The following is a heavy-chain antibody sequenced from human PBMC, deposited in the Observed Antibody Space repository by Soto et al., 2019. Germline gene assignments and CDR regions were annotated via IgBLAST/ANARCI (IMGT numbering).Heavy chain of an antibody. V-gene: IGHV3-74*01. J-gene: IGHJ4*02. Sequence: PGGSLRLSCAASGFTFSDYWLHWVRQAPGKGLDWVSRITNDGTGIIYADSVKGRLSISRDNAKNTLYLQMNSLRVEDTAVYYCVRGDGDYHDGNGYLGRHWGQGTLVTVSS. CDR3: VRGDGDYHDGNGYLGRH. CDR1: GFTFSDYW. CDR2: ITNDGTGI. D-gene: IGHD5-18*01.